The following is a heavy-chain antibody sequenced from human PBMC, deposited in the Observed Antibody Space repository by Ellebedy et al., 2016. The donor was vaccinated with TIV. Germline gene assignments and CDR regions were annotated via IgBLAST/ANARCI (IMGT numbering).Heavy chain of an antibody. D-gene: IGHD7-27*01. CDR2: IGVTGIDT. Sequence: GGSLRLXXAASGFTVSSNYMTLVRQAPGKGLHWVATIGVTGIDTYYADSVKGRFTISRDNSKNTLFLQMNSLRVEDTAVYYCRGTKNWGEFDYWGQGTLVKVSS. CDR3: RGTKNWGEFDY. CDR1: GFTVSSNY. V-gene: IGHV3-23*01. J-gene: IGHJ4*02.